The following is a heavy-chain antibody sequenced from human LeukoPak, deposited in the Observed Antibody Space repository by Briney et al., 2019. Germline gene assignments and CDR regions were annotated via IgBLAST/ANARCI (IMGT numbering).Heavy chain of an antibody. CDR3: ATGNYYDSRGYYTFGH. D-gene: IGHD3-22*01. Sequence: GGSLRLSCAASGFIFSSYSMNWVRQAPGKGLEWVSRINGDGSTTSYADSVKGGFTISRDNAKNTLYLQMNSLRAEDTAVYYCATGNYYDSRGYYTFGHWGQGTLVTVSS. CDR1: GFIFSSYS. CDR2: INGDGSTT. J-gene: IGHJ1*01. V-gene: IGHV3-74*01.